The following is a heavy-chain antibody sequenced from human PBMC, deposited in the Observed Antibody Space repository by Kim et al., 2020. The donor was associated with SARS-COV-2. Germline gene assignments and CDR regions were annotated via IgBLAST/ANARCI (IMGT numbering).Heavy chain of an antibody. D-gene: IGHD6-25*01. J-gene: IGHJ4*02. CDR2: INHSGST. CDR1: GGSFSGYY. Sequence: SETLSLTCAVYGGSFSGYYWSWIRQPPGKGLEWIGEINHSGSTNYNPSPKSRVTISVDTSKNQFSRKLSSVTAADTAVYYCERGVFLAAPLRRPGPFFDYWGQGTLVTVSS. V-gene: IGHV4-34*01. CDR3: ERGVFLAAPLRRPGPFFDY.